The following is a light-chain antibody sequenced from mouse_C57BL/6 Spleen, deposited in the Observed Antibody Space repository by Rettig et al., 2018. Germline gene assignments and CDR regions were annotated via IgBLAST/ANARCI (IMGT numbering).Light chain of an antibody. CDR2: STS. CDR1: SPVSY. J-gene: IGKJ5*01. CDR3: QQRSSYPPLT. Sequence: QIVPTKSLSIMSASPGEQVTITCSASSPVSYMHCFQQKPGTSPKLWIYSTSNLASGVPARFSGSGSGTSYSLTISRMEAEDAATYYCQQRSSYPPLTFGAGTKLELK. V-gene: IGKV4-57*01.